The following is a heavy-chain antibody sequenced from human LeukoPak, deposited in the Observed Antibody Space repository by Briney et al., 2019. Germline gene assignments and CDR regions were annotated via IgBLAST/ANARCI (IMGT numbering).Heavy chain of an antibody. J-gene: IGHJ3*02. CDR3: AKSYDILTGLDAFDI. Sequence: GGSLRLSCAASGFTFSSYAMSWVRQAPGKGLEWVSAISGSGGSTYYADSVKGRFTISRDNSKNTLYLQRNSLRAEDTAVYYCAKSYDILTGLDAFDIWGQGTMVTVSS. CDR1: GFTFSSYA. D-gene: IGHD3-9*01. CDR2: ISGSGGST. V-gene: IGHV3-23*01.